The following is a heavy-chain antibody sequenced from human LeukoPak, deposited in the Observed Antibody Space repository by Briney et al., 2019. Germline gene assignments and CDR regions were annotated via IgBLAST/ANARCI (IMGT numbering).Heavy chain of an antibody. J-gene: IGHJ4*02. CDR1: GFTFSSNW. CDR2: INSDGSTI. Sequence: PGGSLRLSCAASGFTFSSNWMNWVRQAPGKGLEWVSRINSDGSTITYADSVKGRFTISRDNAKNTLYLQMNSLRAEDTAVYYCAKDLTPYNWNDNKRFDYWGQGTLVTVSP. CDR3: AKDLTPYNWNDNKRFDY. D-gene: IGHD1-1*01. V-gene: IGHV3-74*01.